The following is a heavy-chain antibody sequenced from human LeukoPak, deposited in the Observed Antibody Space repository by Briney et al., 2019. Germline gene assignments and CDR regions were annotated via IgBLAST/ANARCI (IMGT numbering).Heavy chain of an antibody. V-gene: IGHV3-21*01. CDR3: AKGTDFTPPVDI. J-gene: IGHJ3*02. D-gene: IGHD3/OR15-3a*01. Sequence: PGGSLRLSCAASGFTFSAYNMNWVRQAPGKGLEWVSSIHITSDWVYYADSVKGRFTISRDSAKNSLYLQMNSLRAEDTAVYYCAKGTDFTPPVDIWGQGTMVTVSS. CDR1: GFTFSAYN. CDR2: IHITSDWV.